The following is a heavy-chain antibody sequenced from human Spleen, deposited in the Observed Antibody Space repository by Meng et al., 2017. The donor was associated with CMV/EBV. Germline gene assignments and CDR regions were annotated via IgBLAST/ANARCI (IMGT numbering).Heavy chain of an antibody. CDR1: GYTFNSYV. CDR2: ISAYNGDT. D-gene: IGHD4-11*01. V-gene: IGHV1-18*01. CDR3: TSVKGSKSVYFVY. Sequence: ASVKVSCKASGYTFNSYVITWMRQAPGQGLEWMGWISAYNGDTDYAQKLQGRVTMTIDTSTATAYMDLRSLRSDDTAMYYFTSVKGSKSVYFVYWGQGTLVTVSS. J-gene: IGHJ4*02.